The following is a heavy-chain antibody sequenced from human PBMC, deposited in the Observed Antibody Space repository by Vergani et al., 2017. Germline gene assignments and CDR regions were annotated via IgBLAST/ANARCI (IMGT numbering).Heavy chain of an antibody. CDR2: IYYSGST. Sequence: QVQLQESGPGLVKPSETLSLTCTVSGGSISSYYWSWIRQPPGKGLEWIGYIYYSGSTNYNPSLTSRVTISVDTSKNQFSLKLSSVTGADPAVYYCARNPYCGGDCYSDAFDIWGQGTMVTVSS. D-gene: IGHD2-21*02. J-gene: IGHJ3*02. V-gene: IGHV4-59*01. CDR3: ARNPYCGGDCYSDAFDI. CDR1: GGSISSYY.